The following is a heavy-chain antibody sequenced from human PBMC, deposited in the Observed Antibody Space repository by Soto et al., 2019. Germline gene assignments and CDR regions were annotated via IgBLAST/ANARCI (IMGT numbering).Heavy chain of an antibody. CDR2: IWYDGSNK. V-gene: IGHV3-33*01. Sequence: GGSLRLSCAASGFTFSSYGMHWVRQAPGKGLEWVAVIWYDGSNKYYADSVKGRFTISRDNSKNTLYLQMNSLRAEDTAVYYCARLGPLASYFDYWGQGTLVTVSS. J-gene: IGHJ4*02. CDR3: ARLGPLASYFDY. CDR1: GFTFSSYG. D-gene: IGHD1-26*01.